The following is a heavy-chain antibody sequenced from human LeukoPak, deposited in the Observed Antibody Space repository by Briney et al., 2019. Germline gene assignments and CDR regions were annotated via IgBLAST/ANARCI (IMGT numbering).Heavy chain of an antibody. Sequence: SETLSLTCTVSGGSISSYYWSWIRQPPGKGLEWIGYIYYSGSTNYNPSLKSRVTISVDTSKNQFSLKLSSVTAADTAVYYCARVGYCSSTSCYSSFDHWGQGTLVTVSS. V-gene: IGHV4-59*01. CDR1: GGSISSYY. CDR3: ARVGYCSSTSCYSSFDH. J-gene: IGHJ4*02. CDR2: IYYSGST. D-gene: IGHD2-2*01.